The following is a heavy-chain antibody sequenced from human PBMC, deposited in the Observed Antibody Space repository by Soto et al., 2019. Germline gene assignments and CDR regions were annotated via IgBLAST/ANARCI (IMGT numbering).Heavy chain of an antibody. CDR1: GFTFSSYG. D-gene: IGHD4-17*01. V-gene: IGHV3-30*18. CDR2: ISYDGSNK. J-gene: IGHJ5*02. CDR3: AKDFLRTTVTSGWFDP. Sequence: LRLSCAASGFTFSSYGMHWVRQAPGKGLEWVAVISYDGSNKYYADSVKGRFTISRDNSKNTLYLQMNSLRAEDTAVYYCAKDFLRTTVTSGWFDPWGQGTLVTVSS.